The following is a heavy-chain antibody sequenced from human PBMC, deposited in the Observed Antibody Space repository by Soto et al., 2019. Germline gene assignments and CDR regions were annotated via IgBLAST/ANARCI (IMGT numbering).Heavy chain of an antibody. CDR2: IYPADSDT. Sequence: GESLKISCKGSGYSFTTHWIAWVRQMPGKGLEWMGIIYPADSDTRYSASFQGQVTISVDKSISTAYLQWRSLRASDTAMYYCARLRCGSTSCYTRFYHFYGMDVWGQGTTVTVSS. CDR1: GYSFTTHW. J-gene: IGHJ6*02. CDR3: ARLRCGSTSCYTRFYHFYGMDV. V-gene: IGHV5-51*01. D-gene: IGHD2-2*02.